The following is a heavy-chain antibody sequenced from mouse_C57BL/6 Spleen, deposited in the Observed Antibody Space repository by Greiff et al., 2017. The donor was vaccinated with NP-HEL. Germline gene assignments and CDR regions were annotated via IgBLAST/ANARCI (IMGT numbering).Heavy chain of an antibody. CDR1: GYSITSGYY. CDR2: ISYDGSN. V-gene: IGHV3-6*01. D-gene: IGHD2-1*01. Sequence: EVKLMESGPGLVKPSQSLSLTCSVTGYSITSGYYWNWIRQFPGNKLEWMGYISYDGSNNYNPSLKNRISITRDTSKNQFFLKLNSVTTEDTATYYCAREIYYGNFPFAYWGQGTLVTVSA. J-gene: IGHJ3*01. CDR3: AREIYYGNFPFAY.